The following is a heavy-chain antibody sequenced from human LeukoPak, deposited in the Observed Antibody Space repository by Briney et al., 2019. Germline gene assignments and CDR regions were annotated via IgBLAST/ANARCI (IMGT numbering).Heavy chain of an antibody. CDR3: ARGGSGYDFDY. J-gene: IGHJ4*02. CDR1: GGSISSYY. V-gene: IGHV4-59*01. D-gene: IGHD5-12*01. CDR2: IYYSGST. Sequence: SETLSLTCTVSGGSISSYYWSWIRQPPGKGLEWIGYIYYSGSTNYNPSLKSRVTISVDTSKNQFSLKLSSVTAADTAVYYCARGGSGYDFDYWGQGTLVTVSS.